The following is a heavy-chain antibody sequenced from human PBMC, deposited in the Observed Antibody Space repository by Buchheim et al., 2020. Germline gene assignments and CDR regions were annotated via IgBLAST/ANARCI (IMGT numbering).Heavy chain of an antibody. CDR2: IKLDGGGT. J-gene: IGHJ4*02. D-gene: IGHD5-24*01. CDR3: ARESPQTMYFDY. V-gene: IGHV1-46*01. Sequence: QVQLVQSGAEVKNPGASVKVSCEASGYTFTTYYIHWVRQAPGQGLEWMGIIKLDGGGTTYAQKFQGRVTVTSDRSTSPVYMELRSLRTEDTAVYYCARESPQTMYFDYWGQGTL. CDR1: GYTFTTYY.